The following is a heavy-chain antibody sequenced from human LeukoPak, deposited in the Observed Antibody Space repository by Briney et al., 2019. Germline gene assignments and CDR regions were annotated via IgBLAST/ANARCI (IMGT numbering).Heavy chain of an antibody. J-gene: IGHJ4*02. CDR3: ARLYLDSSLYDF. CDR2: INKDGREK. CDR1: GFTFSTYW. Sequence: GGSLRLSCAASGFTFSTYWMGWGRQAPGKWLEWVANINKDGREKYYVDSVKGRFTISRDNAKNSLHLQMNSLRAEDTAVYYCARLYLDSSLYDFRGQGALVTVSS. D-gene: IGHD2-21*01. V-gene: IGHV3-7*01.